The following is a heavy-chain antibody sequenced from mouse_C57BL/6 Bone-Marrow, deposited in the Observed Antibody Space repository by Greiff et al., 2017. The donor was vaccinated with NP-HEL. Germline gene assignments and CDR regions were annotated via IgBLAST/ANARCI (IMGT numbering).Heavy chain of an antibody. CDR1: GYTFTSYG. CDR3: AREGYYGSSVYFDV. D-gene: IGHD1-1*01. Sequence: VKLMESGAELARPGASVKLSCKASGYTFTSYGISWVKQRTGQGLEWIGEIYPRSGNTYYNEKFKGKATLTADKSSSTAYMELRSLTSEDSAVYFCAREGYYGSSVYFDVWGTGTTVTVSS. CDR2: IYPRSGNT. V-gene: IGHV1-81*01. J-gene: IGHJ1*03.